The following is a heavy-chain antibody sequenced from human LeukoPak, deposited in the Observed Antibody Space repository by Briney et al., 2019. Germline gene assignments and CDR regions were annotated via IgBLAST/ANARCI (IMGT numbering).Heavy chain of an antibody. CDR2: IYYSGST. D-gene: IGHD3-16*01. Sequence: SETLSLTCTVSGGSISSYYWSWIRQPPGKGLEWIGSIYYSGSTYYNPSLKSRVTISVDTSKNQFSLKLSSVTAADTAVYYCARAVYVSRFDYWGQGTLVTVSS. CDR3: ARAVYVSRFDY. CDR1: GGSISSYY. V-gene: IGHV4-59*12. J-gene: IGHJ4*02.